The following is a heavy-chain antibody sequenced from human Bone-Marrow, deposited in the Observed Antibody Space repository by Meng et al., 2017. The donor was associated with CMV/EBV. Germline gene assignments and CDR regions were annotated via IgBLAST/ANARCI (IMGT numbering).Heavy chain of an antibody. CDR3: ARGGYCSGGSCPYYYYYGMDV. Sequence: ASVKVSRQASGYTFTGYYMHWVRQAPGQGLEWMGWMNPNSGNTGYAQKFQGRVTMTRNTSISTAYMELSSLRSEDTAVYYCARGGYCSGGSCPYYYYYGMDVWGQGTTVTVSS. CDR2: MNPNSGNT. CDR1: GYTFTGYY. V-gene: IGHV1-8*02. J-gene: IGHJ6*02. D-gene: IGHD2-15*01.